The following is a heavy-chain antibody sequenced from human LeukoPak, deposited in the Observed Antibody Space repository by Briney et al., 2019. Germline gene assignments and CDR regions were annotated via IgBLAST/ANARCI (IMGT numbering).Heavy chain of an antibody. Sequence: SETLSLTCSVSGYTISSGYYWAWIRQPPGKALEWIGSMYHSGSTCLNPSLKSRVTISVDTSKNQFSLKLTSLTAADTAVYYCAKVGYCNTVTCYGWFDPWGQGTLVTVSS. V-gene: IGHV4-38-2*02. CDR2: MYHSGST. J-gene: IGHJ5*02. D-gene: IGHD2/OR15-2a*01. CDR1: GYTISSGYY. CDR3: AKVGYCNTVTCYGWFDP.